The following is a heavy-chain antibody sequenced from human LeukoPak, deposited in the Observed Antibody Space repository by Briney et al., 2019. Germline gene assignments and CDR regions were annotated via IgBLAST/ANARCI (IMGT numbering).Heavy chain of an antibody. J-gene: IGHJ6*04. CDR3: ARGRRSNYDFWSGRRVYYYGMDV. V-gene: IGHV1-8*01. CDR2: MNPNSGNT. D-gene: IGHD3-3*01. Sequence: ASVKVSCKASGYTFTSYDINWVRQATGQGLEWMGWMNPNSGNTGYAQKFQGRVTMTRNTSISTAYMELSSLRSEDTAVYYCARGRRSNYDFWSGRRVYYYGMDVWGKGTTVTVSS. CDR1: GYTFTSYD.